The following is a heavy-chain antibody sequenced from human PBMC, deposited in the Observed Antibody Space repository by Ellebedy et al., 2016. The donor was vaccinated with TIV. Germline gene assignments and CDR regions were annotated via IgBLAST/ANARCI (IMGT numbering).Heavy chain of an antibody. Sequence: GGSLRLSXAASGFTFSSYSMNWVRQAPGMGLEWVSSISSSSSYIYYADSVKGRFTISRDNAKNSLYLQMNSLRAEDTAVYYCARDRDGYSDYWGQGTLVTVSS. CDR3: ARDRDGYSDY. CDR2: ISSSSSYI. CDR1: GFTFSSYS. J-gene: IGHJ4*02. D-gene: IGHD5-24*01. V-gene: IGHV3-21*01.